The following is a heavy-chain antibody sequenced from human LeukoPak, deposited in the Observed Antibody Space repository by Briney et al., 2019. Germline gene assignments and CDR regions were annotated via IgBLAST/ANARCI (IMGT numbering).Heavy chain of an antibody. CDR1: GGSFSGYY. Sequence: PSETLSLTCAVYGGSFSGYYWSWIRQPPGKGLGWIGEINHSGSTNYNPFLKSRVTISVDTSKNQFSLKLSSVAAADTAVYYCARGDYFDYWGQGTLVTVSS. V-gene: IGHV4-34*01. CDR3: ARGDYFDY. CDR2: INHSGST. J-gene: IGHJ4*02.